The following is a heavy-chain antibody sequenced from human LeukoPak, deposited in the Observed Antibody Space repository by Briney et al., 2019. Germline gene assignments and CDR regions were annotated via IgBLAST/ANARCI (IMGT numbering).Heavy chain of an antibody. CDR2: ISGSGGST. Sequence: GGSLRLSCAASGFTFSSYAMSWVRQAPGKGLEWVSAISGSGGSTYYADSVKGRFTISRDNSKNTLYLQMNSLRAEDTAVYYCARDGYSGYDGIDYWGQGTLVTVSS. D-gene: IGHD5-12*01. CDR3: ARDGYSGYDGIDY. J-gene: IGHJ4*02. CDR1: GFTFSSYA. V-gene: IGHV3-23*01.